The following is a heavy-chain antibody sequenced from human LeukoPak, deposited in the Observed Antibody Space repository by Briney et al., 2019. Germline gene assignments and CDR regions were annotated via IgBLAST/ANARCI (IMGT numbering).Heavy chain of an antibody. CDR3: TTLDYDFWSGYESPPNY. CDR1: GFTFSNAW. Sequence: KPGGSLRLSCAASGFTFSNAWMSWVRQAPGKGLEWVGRIKSKTDGGTTDYAAPVKGRFTISRDDSKNTLYLQMNSLKTEDTAVYYCTTLDYDFWSGYESPPNYWGQGTLVTVSS. V-gene: IGHV3-15*01. CDR2: IKSKTDGGTT. J-gene: IGHJ4*02. D-gene: IGHD3-3*01.